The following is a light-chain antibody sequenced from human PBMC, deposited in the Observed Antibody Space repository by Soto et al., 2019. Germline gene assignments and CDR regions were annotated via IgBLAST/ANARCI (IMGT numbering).Light chain of an antibody. Sequence: QSAVTQPACVSGSPGQSIAISCTGTSGDIGSYNRVSWYQQHPGKAPKLIIYEVTDRPSGVSNRFSGSKSGNTASLTISGLQAEDEAEYYCSSYTNINTRACVFGTGTKV. CDR2: EVT. CDR1: SGDIGSYNR. J-gene: IGLJ1*01. CDR3: SSYTNINTRACV. V-gene: IGLV2-14*01.